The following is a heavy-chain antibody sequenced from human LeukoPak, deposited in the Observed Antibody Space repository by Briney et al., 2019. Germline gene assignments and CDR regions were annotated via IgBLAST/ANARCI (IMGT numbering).Heavy chain of an antibody. CDR2: INHSGST. V-gene: IGHV4-39*07. J-gene: IGHJ4*02. D-gene: IGHD6-6*01. CDR1: GGSISSSSYY. CDR3: ARLGSRIIAARPGSDY. Sequence: SKTLSLTCTVSGGSISSSSYYWGWIRQPPGKGLEWIGEINHSGSTNYNPSLKSRVTISVDTSKNQFSLKLSSVTAADTAVYYCARLGSRIIAARPGSDYWGQGTLVTVSS.